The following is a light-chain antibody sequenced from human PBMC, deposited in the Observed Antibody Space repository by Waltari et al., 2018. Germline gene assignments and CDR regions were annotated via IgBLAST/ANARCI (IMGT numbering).Light chain of an antibody. Sequence: EVLMTQSPPTLSVSPGERATLSCRASQSIARNLAWYQQKPGQAPRLLIYGASPSATDVPDRFSGSGSGTEFTLTISSLQSEDFAVYYCQQYNNWRTFGQGTKLEIK. J-gene: IGKJ2*01. CDR3: QQYNNWRT. CDR2: GAS. V-gene: IGKV3-15*01. CDR1: QSIARN.